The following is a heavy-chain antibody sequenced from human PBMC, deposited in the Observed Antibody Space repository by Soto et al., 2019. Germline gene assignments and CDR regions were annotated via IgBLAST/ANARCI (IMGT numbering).Heavy chain of an antibody. J-gene: IGHJ4*02. CDR3: ARILISGTTRASYSAY. Sequence: EVQLVESGGGLVKPGGSLRLSCAASGFTFSSYTMNWVRQAPGKGLEWVSSISSSSSYIYDADSVKGRLTISRDNAKKSLYLQMNGRRAEVTAVYYGARILISGTTRASYSAYWGQGTLVTVSS. V-gene: IGHV3-21*01. CDR1: GFTFSSYT. D-gene: IGHD1-20*01. CDR2: ISSSSSYI.